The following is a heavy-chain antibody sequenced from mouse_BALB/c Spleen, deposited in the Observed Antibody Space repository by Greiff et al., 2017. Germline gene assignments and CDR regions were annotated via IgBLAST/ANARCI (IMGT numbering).Heavy chain of an antibody. V-gene: IGHV1-9*01. CDR2: ILPGSGST. Sequence: QVQLQQSGAELMKPGASVKISCKATGYTFSSYWIEWVKQRPGHGLEWIGEILPGSGSTNYNEKFKGKATFTADTSSNTAYMQLSSLTSEDSAVYYCARGALVWPMDYWGQGTSVTVSS. D-gene: IGHD2-10*02. J-gene: IGHJ4*01. CDR3: ARGALVWPMDY. CDR1: GYTFSSYW.